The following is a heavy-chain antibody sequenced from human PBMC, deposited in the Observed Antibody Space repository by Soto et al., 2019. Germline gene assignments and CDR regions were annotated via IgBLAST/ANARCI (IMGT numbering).Heavy chain of an antibody. CDR2: IYYSGST. D-gene: IGHD2-2*01. V-gene: IGHV4-39*01. CDR3: ARHGFSALYAPFDY. Sequence: PSETLSLTCTVSSVSISSNGYYWGWIRQPPGKGLEWIGSIYYSGSTYYNPSLKSRVTISVDTSKKQFSLKLTSVTAADTAVYYCARHGFSALYAPFDYSGQGTLVTVSS. CDR1: SVSISSNGYY. J-gene: IGHJ4*02.